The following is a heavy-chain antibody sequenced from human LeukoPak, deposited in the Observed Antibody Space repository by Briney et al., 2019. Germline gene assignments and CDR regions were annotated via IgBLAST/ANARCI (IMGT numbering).Heavy chain of an antibody. CDR2: VYENGSP. J-gene: IGHJ3*02. D-gene: IGHD1-26*01. Sequence: SETLSLTCSVFGGTIRGYYWSWIRQPPGKGLEWIGYVYENGSPNYNPSLRSRVTISADLSKNQLSLRVASVSATDTAVYYCARDSRLGPRAGDFDIWGRGSMVTVSS. V-gene: IGHV4-59*01. CDR1: GGTIRGYY. CDR3: ARDSRLGPRAGDFDI.